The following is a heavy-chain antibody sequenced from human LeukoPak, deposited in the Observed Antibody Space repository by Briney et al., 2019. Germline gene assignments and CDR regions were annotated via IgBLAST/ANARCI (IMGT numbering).Heavy chain of an antibody. CDR2: IYYSGST. Sequence: PSETLSLTCTVSGYSISSAYYWGWIRQPPGKGLEWIGYIYYSGSTNYNPSLKSRVTISVDTSKNQFSLKLSSVTAADTAVYYCARATAAAGRGYYYYYYMDVWGKGTTVTISS. V-gene: IGHV4-38-2*02. CDR1: GYSISSAYY. CDR3: ARATAAAGRGYYYYYYMDV. J-gene: IGHJ6*03. D-gene: IGHD6-13*01.